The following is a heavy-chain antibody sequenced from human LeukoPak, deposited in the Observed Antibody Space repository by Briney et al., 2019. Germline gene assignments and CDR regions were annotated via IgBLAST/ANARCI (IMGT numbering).Heavy chain of an antibody. CDR3: ARMSYGDYFDY. Sequence: GGSLRLSCAASGFTFSDYYMTWIRQAPGKGLEWVSYISTSGTAIYYADSVKGRFTISRDNSRNSLYLQMNSLRAEDTAVYYCARMSYGDYFDYWGQGTLVTVSS. CDR2: ISTSGTAI. J-gene: IGHJ4*02. V-gene: IGHV3-11*04. D-gene: IGHD4-17*01. CDR1: GFTFSDYY.